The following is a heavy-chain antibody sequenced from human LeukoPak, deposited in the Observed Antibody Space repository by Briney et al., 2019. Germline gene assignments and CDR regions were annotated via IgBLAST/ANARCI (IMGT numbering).Heavy chain of an antibody. CDR1: GFTFSSYG. J-gene: IGHJ6*02. Sequence: GGSLRLSCAASGFTFSSYGMHWVRQAPGKGLEWVSAISGSGGSTYYADSVKGRFTISRDNSKNTLYLQMNSLRAEDTAVYYCAKDGADYGDYLYYYYGMDVWGQGTTVTVSS. V-gene: IGHV3-23*01. D-gene: IGHD4-17*01. CDR3: AKDGADYGDYLYYYYGMDV. CDR2: ISGSGGST.